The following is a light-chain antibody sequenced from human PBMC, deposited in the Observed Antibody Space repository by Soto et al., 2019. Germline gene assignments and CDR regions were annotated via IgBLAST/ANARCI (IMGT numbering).Light chain of an antibody. Sequence: EVVMTQSPATLSVSPGERATLPCRASQSVNDNLAWYQQKPGQAPRLLFYGASIRATGIPARFSGSGSGTEFTLTISSLQYEDFAVYCCQQYNNWPLTFGGGTKVEIK. V-gene: IGKV3-15*01. CDR2: GAS. J-gene: IGKJ4*01. CDR3: QQYNNWPLT. CDR1: QSVNDN.